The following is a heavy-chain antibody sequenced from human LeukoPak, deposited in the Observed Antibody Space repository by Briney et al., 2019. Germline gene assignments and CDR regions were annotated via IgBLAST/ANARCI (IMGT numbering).Heavy chain of an antibody. J-gene: IGHJ6*03. CDR3: ARGLRARGNYYYYYYMDV. CDR2: ISHCGST. V-gene: IGHV4-34*01. Sequence: PSETLSLTCAVYGGSFSGYYWSWIRQPPGKGLEWIGEISHCGSTNYNPSLKSRVTISVDTSKNQFSLKLSSVTAADTAVYYCARGLRARGNYYYYYYMDVWGKGTTVTVSS. D-gene: IGHD3-10*01. CDR1: GGSFSGYY.